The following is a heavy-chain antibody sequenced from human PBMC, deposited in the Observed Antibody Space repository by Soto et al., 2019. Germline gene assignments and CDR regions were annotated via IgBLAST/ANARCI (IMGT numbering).Heavy chain of an antibody. J-gene: IGHJ4*02. V-gene: IGHV4-30-4*01. CDR3: ARSPTGYYFDY. CDR1: GGSISSGDYY. Sequence: SATLSLTCPVSGGSISSGDYYWSWIRQPPGKGLEWIGYIYYSGSTYYNPSLKSRVTISVDTSKNQFSLKLSTVTAADTAVYYCARSPTGYYFDYWGQGTLVTVSS. CDR2: IYYSGST.